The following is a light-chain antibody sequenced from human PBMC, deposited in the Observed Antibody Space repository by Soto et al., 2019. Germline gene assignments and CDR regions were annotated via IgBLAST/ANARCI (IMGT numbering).Light chain of an antibody. Sequence: EIVLTQAPGTLSLSPGERATLSCRASQSVRSSYLAWYQQKPGQAPRLLIYGASSRATGIQDRFSVSVSGTDFTLTISRLEPEDFAVYYCQQYGSSPVTFGPGTKVDIK. CDR2: GAS. J-gene: IGKJ3*01. CDR1: QSVRSSY. V-gene: IGKV3-20*01. CDR3: QQYGSSPVT.